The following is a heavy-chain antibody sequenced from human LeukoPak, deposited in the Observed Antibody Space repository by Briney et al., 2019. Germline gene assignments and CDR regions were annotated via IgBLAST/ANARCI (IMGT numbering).Heavy chain of an antibody. CDR3: AKDRRYYDFWSGCYFGDVFDY. V-gene: IGHV3-23*01. Sequence: GGSLRLSCAASGFTFSSYAMSWVRQAPGKGLEWVSAISGSGGSTYYADSVKGRFTISRDNSKNTLYLQMNSLRAEDTAVYYCAKDRRYYDFWSGCYFGDVFDYWGQGTLVTVSS. CDR1: GFTFSSYA. J-gene: IGHJ4*02. D-gene: IGHD3-3*01. CDR2: ISGSGGST.